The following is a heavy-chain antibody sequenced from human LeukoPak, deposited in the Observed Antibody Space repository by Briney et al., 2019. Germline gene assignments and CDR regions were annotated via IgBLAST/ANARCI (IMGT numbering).Heavy chain of an antibody. CDR2: FDPEDGET. D-gene: IGHD3-10*01. Sequence: ASVKVSCKVSGYTLTELSMHWVRQAPGKGLEWMGGFDPEDGETIYAQKFQGRVTMTEDTSTDTAYMELSSLRSEDTAVYYCATDPRRKVRGVEAFDIWGQGTMVTVSS. CDR1: GYTLTELS. V-gene: IGHV1-24*01. J-gene: IGHJ3*02. CDR3: ATDPRRKVRGVEAFDI.